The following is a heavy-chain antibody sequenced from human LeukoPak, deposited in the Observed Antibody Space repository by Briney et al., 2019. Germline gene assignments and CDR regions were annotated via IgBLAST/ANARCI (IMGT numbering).Heavy chain of an antibody. J-gene: IGHJ6*02. D-gene: IGHD3-9*01. CDR2: INYSGNT. CDR3: ARVKRYFDWFGGLDV. V-gene: IGHV4-59*08. Sequence: PSETLSLTCIVSGGSISNFYWSWIRQPPGKGLEWIGYINYSGNTNYTPSLKSRVTISVDTSKNQFSLKLNSVTAADTAVYYCARVKRYFDWFGGLDVSGQGTTVTVSS. CDR1: GGSISNFY.